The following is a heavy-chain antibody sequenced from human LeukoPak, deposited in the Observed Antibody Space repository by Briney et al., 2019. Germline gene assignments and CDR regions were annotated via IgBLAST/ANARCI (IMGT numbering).Heavy chain of an antibody. CDR3: ALLDPYYYGSGSYYKY. V-gene: IGHV3-9*01. CDR2: ISWNSGSI. D-gene: IGHD3-10*01. Sequence: PGRSLRLSCAASGFTFDDYAMHWVRQAPGKGLEWVSGISWNSGSIGYADSVKGRFTISRDNAKNSLYLQMNSLRAEDTAVYYCALLDPYYYGSGSYYKYWGQGTLVTVSS. J-gene: IGHJ4*02. CDR1: GFTFDDYA.